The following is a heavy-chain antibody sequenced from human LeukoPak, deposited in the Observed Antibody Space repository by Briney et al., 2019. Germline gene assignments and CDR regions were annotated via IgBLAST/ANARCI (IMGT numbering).Heavy chain of an antibody. CDR1: GCTFTGYY. D-gene: IGHD5-24*01. Sequence: SSVKVSCKASGCTFTGYYMHWVRQAPAQGLEWMGWINPNSCGTNYAQKFQGRVTMTRDTSISTAYMELSRLRSDGTAVYYCARDLVRGRDGYKGPFDYWGQGTLVTVSS. V-gene: IGHV1-2*02. J-gene: IGHJ4*02. CDR2: INPNSCGT. CDR3: ARDLVRGRDGYKGPFDY.